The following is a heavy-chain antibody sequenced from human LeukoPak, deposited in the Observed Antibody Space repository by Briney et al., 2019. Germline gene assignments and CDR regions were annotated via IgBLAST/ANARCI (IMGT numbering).Heavy chain of an antibody. Sequence: ASVKVSCKASGYTFTSYGISWVRQAPGQGLEWMGWISAYNGNTNYAQKLQGRVTITRNTSISTAYMELSSLRSEDTAVYYCALSADYYYMDVWGKGTTVTVSS. CDR1: GYTFTSYG. CDR3: ALSADYYYMDV. CDR2: ISAYNGNT. D-gene: IGHD2/OR15-2a*01. J-gene: IGHJ6*03. V-gene: IGHV1-18*01.